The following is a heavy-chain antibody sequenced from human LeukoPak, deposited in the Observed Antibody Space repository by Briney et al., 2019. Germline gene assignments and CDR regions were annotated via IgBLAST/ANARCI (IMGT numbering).Heavy chain of an antibody. V-gene: IGHV3-9*01. J-gene: IGHJ4*02. CDR3: AKWSRDGNHFDY. CDR1: GFIFDDYA. CDR2: ISWNSRSI. Sequence: GGSLRLSCAASGFIFDDYAMHWVRQAPGKGLEWVSGISWNSRSIGYADSVKGRFTISRDNAKNSLYLQMNSLRAEDTALYYCAKWSRDGNHFDYWGQGTLVTVSS. D-gene: IGHD5-24*01.